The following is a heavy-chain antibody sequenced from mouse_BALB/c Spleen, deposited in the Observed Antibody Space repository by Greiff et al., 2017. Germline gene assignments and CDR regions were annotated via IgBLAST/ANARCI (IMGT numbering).Heavy chain of an antibody. Sequence: EVKLVESGPELVKPGASVKMSCKASGYTFTSYVMHWVKQKPGQGLEWIGYINPYNDGTKYNEKFKGKATLTSDKSSSTAYMELSSLTSEDSAVYYCARGNWDGSYFDYWGQGTTLTVSS. J-gene: IGHJ2*01. D-gene: IGHD4-1*01. CDR1: GYTFTSYV. CDR3: ARGNWDGSYFDY. CDR2: INPYNDGT. V-gene: IGHV1-14*01.